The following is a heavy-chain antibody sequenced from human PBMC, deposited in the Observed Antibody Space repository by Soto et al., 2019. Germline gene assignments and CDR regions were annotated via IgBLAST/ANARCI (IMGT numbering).Heavy chain of an antibody. D-gene: IGHD3-10*01. V-gene: IGHV4-34*01. CDR3: ARAGAALVRGSIGGFDY. J-gene: IGHJ4*02. CDR2: INHSGTV. Sequence: QVHLQQWGAGLLKPSETLSLTCAVNGGAFNGYYWTWIRQSPGKGLQWIGEINHSGTVDYNPSLKSRVTFSIGTSKKQFSLTLPSVTAADPAVYYCARAGAALVRGSIGGFDYWGQGTLVTVSS. CDR1: GGAFNGYY.